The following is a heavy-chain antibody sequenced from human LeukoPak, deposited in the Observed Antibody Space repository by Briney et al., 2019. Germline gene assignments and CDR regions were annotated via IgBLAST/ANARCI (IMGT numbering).Heavy chain of an antibody. J-gene: IGHJ5*02. CDR2: IYYSGST. D-gene: IGHD2-2*01. V-gene: IGHV4-31*03. CDR3: ARGCRSTSCQNWFDP. CDR1: GGSISSDGYY. Sequence: SETLSLTCTVSGGSISSDGYYWSWIRQHPGKGLEWIRYIYYSGSTYYNPSLKSRVTISVDTSKNQFSLKLSSVTAADTAVYYCARGCRSTSCQNWFDPWGQGTLVTVSS.